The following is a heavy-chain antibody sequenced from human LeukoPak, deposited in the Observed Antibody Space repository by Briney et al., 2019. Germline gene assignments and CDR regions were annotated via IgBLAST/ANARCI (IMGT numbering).Heavy chain of an antibody. Sequence: PSETLSLTCAVYGGSFSGYYWSWIRPPPGKGLEWIGEINHSGSTNYNPSLKSRVTISVDTSKNQFSLKLSSVTAADTAVYYCASQRNDYWGQGTLVTVSS. CDR1: GGSFSGYY. CDR3: ASQRNDY. J-gene: IGHJ4*02. V-gene: IGHV4-34*01. CDR2: INHSGST.